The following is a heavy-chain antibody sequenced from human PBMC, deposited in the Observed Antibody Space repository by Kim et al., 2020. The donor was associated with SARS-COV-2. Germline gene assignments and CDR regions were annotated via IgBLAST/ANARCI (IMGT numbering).Heavy chain of an antibody. CDR2: IIPILAVP. J-gene: IGHJ3*02. Sequence: SVKVSCKASGDIFRNYAISWVRQAPGQGLEWMGRIIPILAVPNYAQKFQGRVTLTADKSTNTAYPELSSLRSEDTAVLYCARDRGYDNGGYYDNDAFDI. CDR1: GDIFRNYA. D-gene: IGHD3-22*01. V-gene: IGHV1-69*04. CDR3: ARDRGYDNGGYYDNDAFDI.